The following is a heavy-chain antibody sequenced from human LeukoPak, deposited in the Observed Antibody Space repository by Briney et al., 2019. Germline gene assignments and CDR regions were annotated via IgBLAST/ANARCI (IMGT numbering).Heavy chain of an antibody. J-gene: IGHJ4*02. CDR3: AKVFVSSGWSDFDY. V-gene: IGHV3-9*01. D-gene: IGHD6-19*01. Sequence: HPGGSLRLSCEASGFTFDDHGMHWVRQAPGKGLEWVSGISWNSGTIVYADSVKGRFTISRDNAKNSLYLQMNSLRAEDTALYYCAKVFVSSGWSDFDYWSQGTLVTVSS. CDR1: GFTFDDHG. CDR2: ISWNSGTI.